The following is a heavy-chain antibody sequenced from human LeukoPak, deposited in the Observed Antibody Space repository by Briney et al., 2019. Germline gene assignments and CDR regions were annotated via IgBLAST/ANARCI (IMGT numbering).Heavy chain of an antibody. D-gene: IGHD2-2*01. CDR3: ARVHYHIVVIPAARYYYYYYMDV. J-gene: IGHJ6*03. Sequence: PGGSLRLSCAASGFTFSTYGMHWVRQAPGMGLEWVAFIRYDGSNKYYADSVKGRFTISRDNAKNSLYLQMNSLRAEDTAVYYCARVHYHIVVIPAARYYYYYYMDVWGKGTTVTISS. CDR1: GFTFSTYG. V-gene: IGHV3-30*02. CDR2: IRYDGSNK.